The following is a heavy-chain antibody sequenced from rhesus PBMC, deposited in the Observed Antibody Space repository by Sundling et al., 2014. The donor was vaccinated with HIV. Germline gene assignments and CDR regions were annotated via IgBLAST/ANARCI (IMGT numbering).Heavy chain of an antibody. J-gene: IGHJ6*01. CDR2: IYGLSTST. D-gene: IGHD1-20*01. Sequence: QVQLQESGPGVVKPSETLSLTCAVSGGSISDTYRWSWIRQSPGKGLEWIGFIYGLSTSTNYNPSLKSRVTISKDTSKNQFSLKLNSMTAADTAVYYCARGRTRYWNIDYGLDSWGQGVVVSVS. V-gene: IGHV4S10*01. CDR1: GGSISDTYR. CDR3: ARGRTRYWNIDYGLDS.